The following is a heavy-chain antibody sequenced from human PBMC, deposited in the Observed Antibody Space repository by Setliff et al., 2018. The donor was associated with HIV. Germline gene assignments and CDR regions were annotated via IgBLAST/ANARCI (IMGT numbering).Heavy chain of an antibody. CDR2: INTDTGNP. J-gene: IGHJ4*02. CDR1: GYTFTNYA. V-gene: IGHV7-4-1*02. CDR3: ARGPPSQVDY. Sequence: ASVKVSCKASGYTFTNYAINWVRQAPGQGLEWMGWINTDTGNPTYAQGFTGRFVSSLDTSVNTAYLQISSLKTEDSAVYYCARGPPSQVDYWGQGTLVAVSS.